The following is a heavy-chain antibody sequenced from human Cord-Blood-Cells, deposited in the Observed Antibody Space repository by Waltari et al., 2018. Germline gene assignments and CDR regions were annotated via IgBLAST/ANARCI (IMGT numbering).Heavy chain of an antibody. Sequence: QLQLQESGPGLVKPSETLSLTCTVSGGSISSSSYYWGWLRQPPGKGLEWIGSIYYSGSTYYNPSLKSRVTISVDTSKNQFSLKLSSVTAADTAVYYCARASSSWYYFDYWGQGTLVTVSS. CDR1: GGSISSSSYY. D-gene: IGHD6-13*01. CDR3: ARASSSWYYFDY. J-gene: IGHJ4*02. V-gene: IGHV4-39*01. CDR2: IYYSGST.